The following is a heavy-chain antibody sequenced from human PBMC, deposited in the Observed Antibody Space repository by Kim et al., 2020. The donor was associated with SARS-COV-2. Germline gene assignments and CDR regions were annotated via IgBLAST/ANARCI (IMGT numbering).Heavy chain of an antibody. D-gene: IGHD6-13*01. J-gene: IGHJ4*02. CDR1: EFKLGPYG. CDR2: INQDGNNK. V-gene: IGHV3-7*03. Sequence: GGSLRLSCAGSEFKLGPYGMTWVRQAPGKGLEWVANINQDGNNKQYVDSVKGRFTISRDNAKNSLYLQLNNLRAEDTAVYYCTNWSSSCGFENWGQGTL. CDR3: TNWSSSCGFEN.